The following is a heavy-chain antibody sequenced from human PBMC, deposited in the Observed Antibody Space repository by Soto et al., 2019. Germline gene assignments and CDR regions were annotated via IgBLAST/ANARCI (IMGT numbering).Heavy chain of an antibody. CDR1: GFTFSDYG. J-gene: IGHJ4*02. D-gene: IGHD3-10*01. Sequence: PGGSLRLSCAASGFTFSDYGMSWVRQAPGKGLECVSYISSNSTSTYYANSVKGRFTISRDHSKNSLYLHMGSLRAEDMAVYYCARERYYYGSGNYYYPGYWGQGTLVTVSS. CDR3: ARERYYYGSGNYYYPGY. CDR2: ISSNSTST. V-gene: IGHV3-64*01.